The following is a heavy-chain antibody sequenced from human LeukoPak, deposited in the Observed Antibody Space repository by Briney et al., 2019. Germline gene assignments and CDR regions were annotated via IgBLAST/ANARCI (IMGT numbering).Heavy chain of an antibody. CDR1: GFTFSSYW. Sequence: GGSLRLSCAASGFTFSSYWMSWVRQATGKGLEWVANIKQDGSGKYYVDSVKGRFTISRDNAKNSLYLQMNSLRAEDTAVYYCARLQPGIAAAGTLDYWGQGTLVTVSS. J-gene: IGHJ4*02. CDR2: IKQDGSGK. V-gene: IGHV3-7*03. CDR3: ARLQPGIAAAGTLDY. D-gene: IGHD6-13*01.